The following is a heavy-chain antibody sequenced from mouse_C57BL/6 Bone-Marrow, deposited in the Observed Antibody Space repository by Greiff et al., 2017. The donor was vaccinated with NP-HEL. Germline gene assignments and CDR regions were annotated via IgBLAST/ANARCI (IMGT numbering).Heavy chain of an antibody. D-gene: IGHD2-5*01. CDR3: ARKVYYSNYVFAY. V-gene: IGHV1-81*01. J-gene: IGHJ3*01. CDR1: GYTFPSSG. Sequence: VQRVESGAELARPGASVKLSCKASGYTFPSSGISWVKQRTGQGLEWIGEIYPRSGNTYYNEKFKGKATLTADKSSSTAYMELRSLTSEDSAVYFCARKVYYSNYVFAYWGQGTLVTVSA. CDR2: IYPRSGNT.